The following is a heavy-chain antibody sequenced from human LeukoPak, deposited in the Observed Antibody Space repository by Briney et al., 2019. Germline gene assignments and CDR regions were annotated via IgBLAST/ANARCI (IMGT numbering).Heavy chain of an antibody. CDR2: IRNDGSNK. Sequence: GRSLSLSCAASGFTFSSYGMHWVRQAPGKGLEWVAFIRNDGSNKYYADSVKGRFTISRDNSKNTPYLQMNSLRAEDTAVYYCAKDLRVGITMIVVVGFGYWGQGTLVNVSS. V-gene: IGHV3-30*02. D-gene: IGHD3-22*01. J-gene: IGHJ4*02. CDR3: AKDLRVGITMIVVVGFGY. CDR1: GFTFSSYG.